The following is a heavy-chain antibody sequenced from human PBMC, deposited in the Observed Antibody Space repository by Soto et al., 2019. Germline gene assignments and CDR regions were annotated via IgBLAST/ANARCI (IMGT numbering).Heavy chain of an antibody. Sequence: GGSLRLSCAASGFPFSGYALSWVRQAPGKGLEWVSTIGGVGGSTYHADSVKGRFTISRDNSKSTMYLQMNSLRAEDTAVYYCAKRYSSIWTEFDPWGQGTLVTVSS. V-gene: IGHV3-23*01. J-gene: IGHJ5*02. D-gene: IGHD6-13*01. CDR1: GFPFSGYA. CDR2: IGGVGGST. CDR3: AKRYSSIWTEFDP.